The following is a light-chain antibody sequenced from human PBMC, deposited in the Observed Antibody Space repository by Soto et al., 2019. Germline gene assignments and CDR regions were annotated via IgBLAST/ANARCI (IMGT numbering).Light chain of an antibody. Sequence: AIQLTQSPSSLSASVGDRVTITCRASQDISSTLAGYQQKPGKAPKVLISDASSLQSGVPSRFTGSGSGTDFSLTISSLQPEGFAAYYCQQFNSYPLTFGGGTKVEIK. CDR2: DAS. V-gene: IGKV1-13*02. CDR3: QQFNSYPLT. CDR1: QDISST. J-gene: IGKJ4*01.